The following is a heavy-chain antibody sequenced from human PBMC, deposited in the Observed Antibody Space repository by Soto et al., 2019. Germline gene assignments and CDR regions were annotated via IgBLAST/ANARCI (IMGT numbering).Heavy chain of an antibody. Sequence: GGSLRLSCAASRFTFSYYAMHWIRQAPGKGLEWMAVILSDGSKQYYAESVKGRFTISRDNSKSTLYLIMNSLKVEDTAVYYCAKDGQYRTDGFDGWAQGTMVTVSS. CDR2: ILSDGSKQ. J-gene: IGHJ3*01. V-gene: IGHV3-30-3*01. CDR1: RFTFSYYA. D-gene: IGHD6-6*01. CDR3: AKDGQYRTDGFDG.